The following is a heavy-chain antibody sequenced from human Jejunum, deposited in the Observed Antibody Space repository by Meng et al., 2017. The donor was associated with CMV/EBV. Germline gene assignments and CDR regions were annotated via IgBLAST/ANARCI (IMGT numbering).Heavy chain of an antibody. Sequence: LEVSGPTMLKPTHTLTLTCSFSVFSPGTRGEVVGWIRQPSGKALEWLALIYRGDDKRYSPSLNSRLTLAKDTSKNEVVLTLTNMGPIDTGTYYCAHFVGGYYPSRPDYWGQGTLVTVSS. J-gene: IGHJ4*02. CDR1: VFSPGTRGEV. CDR2: IYRGDDK. D-gene: IGHD1-26*01. CDR3: AHFVGGYYPSRPDY. V-gene: IGHV2-5*02.